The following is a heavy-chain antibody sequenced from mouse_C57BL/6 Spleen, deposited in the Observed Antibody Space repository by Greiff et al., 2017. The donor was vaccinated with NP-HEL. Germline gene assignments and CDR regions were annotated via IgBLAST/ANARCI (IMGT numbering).Heavy chain of an antibody. V-gene: IGHV1-64*01. CDR3: ARRGYLYYAMDY. Sequence: VQLQQPGAELVKPGASVKLSCKASGYTFTSYWMHWVNQRPGQGLEWIGMIHPNSGSTNYNEKFKSKATLTVDKSSSTAYMQLSSLTSEDSAVYYCARRGYLYYAMDYWGQGTSVTVSS. J-gene: IGHJ4*01. CDR1: GYTFTSYW. D-gene: IGHD2-2*01. CDR2: IHPNSGST.